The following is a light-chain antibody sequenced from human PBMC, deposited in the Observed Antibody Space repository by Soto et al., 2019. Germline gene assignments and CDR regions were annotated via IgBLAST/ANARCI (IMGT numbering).Light chain of an antibody. CDR2: GAS. CDR3: QQYRSSPLT. J-gene: IGKJ5*01. CDR1: QSVSSSF. V-gene: IGKV3-20*01. Sequence: EIVLTQSPGTLSLSPGERATLSCRASQSVSSSFLALYQQKVGQAPRLLIYGASSRATGIPDRFSGSGSGTDFTLTIIRLEPDDFALYYCQQYRSSPLTFGQGTRLEIK.